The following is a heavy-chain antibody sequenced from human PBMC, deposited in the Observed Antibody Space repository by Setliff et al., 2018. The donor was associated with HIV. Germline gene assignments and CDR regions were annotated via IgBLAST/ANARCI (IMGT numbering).Heavy chain of an antibody. Sequence: GGSLRLSCAASGFTFSSYAMSWVRQAPGKGLEWVSAISGSGGSTYYADSVKGRFTISRDNAKNSLYLQMNSLRAEDTAVYYCARDLHTALDYWGQGTLVTVSS. CDR3: ARDLHTALDY. CDR1: GFTFSSYA. CDR2: ISGSGGST. V-gene: IGHV3-23*01. D-gene: IGHD2-2*02. J-gene: IGHJ4*02.